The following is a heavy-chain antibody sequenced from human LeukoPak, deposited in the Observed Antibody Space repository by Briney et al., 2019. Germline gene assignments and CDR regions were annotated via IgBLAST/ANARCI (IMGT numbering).Heavy chain of an antibody. CDR1: GFTFSSYA. CDR2: ISGSGGST. Sequence: GGSLRHSCAASGFTFSSYAMSWVRQAPGKGLEWVSAISGSGGSTYYADSVKGRFTISRDNSKNTLYLQTNSLRAEDTAVYYCAKDNYDFWSGYDYWGQGTLVTVSS. V-gene: IGHV3-23*01. J-gene: IGHJ4*02. CDR3: AKDNYDFWSGYDY. D-gene: IGHD3-3*01.